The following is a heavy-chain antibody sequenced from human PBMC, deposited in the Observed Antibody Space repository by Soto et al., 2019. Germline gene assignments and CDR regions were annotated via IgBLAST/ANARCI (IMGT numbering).Heavy chain of an antibody. CDR2: ISYDGSNK. D-gene: IGHD6-19*01. J-gene: IGHJ6*02. CDR1: GFTFSSYA. V-gene: IGHV3-30-3*01. Sequence: QVQLVESGGGVVQPGRSLRLSCAASGFTFSSYAMHWVRQAPGKGLEWVAVISYDGSNKYYADSVKGRFTISRDNSKNTLYLKMNSLRAEDTAVYYCARELQQWLVKAYGMDVWGQGTTVTVSS. CDR3: ARELQQWLVKAYGMDV.